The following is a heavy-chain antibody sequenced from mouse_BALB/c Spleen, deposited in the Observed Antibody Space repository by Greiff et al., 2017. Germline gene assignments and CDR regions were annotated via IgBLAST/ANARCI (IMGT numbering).Heavy chain of an antibody. D-gene: IGHD1-3*01. CDR2: INPSSGYT. J-gene: IGHJ2*01. Sequence: QVQLKQSAAELARPGASVKMSCKASGYTFTSYTMHWVKQRPGQGLEWIGYINPSSGYTEYNQKFKDKTTLTADKSSSTAYMQLSSLTSEDSAVYYCARWRLNYPYYFDYWGQGTTLTVSS. V-gene: IGHV1-4*02. CDR3: ARWRLNYPYYFDY. CDR1: GYTFTSYT.